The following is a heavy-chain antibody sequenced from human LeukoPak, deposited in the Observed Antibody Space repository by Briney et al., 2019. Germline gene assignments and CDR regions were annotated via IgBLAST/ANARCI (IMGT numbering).Heavy chain of an antibody. CDR2: IWYDGSNK. D-gene: IGHD3-22*01. CDR3: ARGGVYYYDSSGYYRPFDY. J-gene: IGHJ4*02. CDR1: GFTFSSYG. Sequence: GRSLRLSCAASGFTFSSYGMHWVRQAPGKGLEWVAVIWYDGSNKYYADSVKGRFTISRDNSKNTLYLQMNSLRAEDTAVYYCARGGVYYYDSSGYYRPFDYWGQGTLVTVSS. V-gene: IGHV3-33*01.